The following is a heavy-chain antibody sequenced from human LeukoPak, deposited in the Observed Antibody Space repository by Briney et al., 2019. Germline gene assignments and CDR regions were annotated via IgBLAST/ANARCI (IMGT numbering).Heavy chain of an antibody. D-gene: IGHD3-22*01. J-gene: IGHJ4*02. CDR2: IWYDGRNK. CDR1: GFTFSSYG. CDR3: AKDLTYYDSSVDY. V-gene: IGHV3-33*06. Sequence: GGSLRLSCAASGFTFSSYGMHWVRQAPGKGLEWVAVIWYDGRNKYYADSVKGRFTISRDNSKNTLYLQMNSLRAEDTAVYYCAKDLTYYDSSVDYWGQGTLVTVSS.